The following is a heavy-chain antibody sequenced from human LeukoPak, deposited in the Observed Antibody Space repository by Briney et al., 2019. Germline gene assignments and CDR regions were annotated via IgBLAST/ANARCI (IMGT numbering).Heavy chain of an antibody. V-gene: IGHV3-30*18. CDR1: RFTFSSYG. D-gene: IGHD6-13*01. Sequence: PGRSLRLSCAASRFTFSSYGMHWVRQAPGKGLEWVAIISYVGSNKYYADSVKGRFTISRDNSKNTLYLQMNSLRAEDTAVYYCAKDPHPYSSSWPIIYYFDYWGQGTLVTVSS. J-gene: IGHJ4*02. CDR3: AKDPHPYSSSWPIIYYFDY. CDR2: ISYVGSNK.